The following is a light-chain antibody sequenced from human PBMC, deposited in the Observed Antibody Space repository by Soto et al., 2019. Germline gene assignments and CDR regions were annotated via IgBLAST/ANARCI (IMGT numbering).Light chain of an antibody. CDR2: DAS. CDR3: QQSYSTPRT. Sequence: EIVMTQSPATLSLSPGERATLSCRASQSVGKYLVWHQQKPGQAPRLLIYDASNRATGIPARFSGSGSGTDFTLTISSLQPEDFATYYCQQSYSTPRTFGQGTKVDIK. J-gene: IGKJ1*01. V-gene: IGKV3-11*01. CDR1: QSVGKY.